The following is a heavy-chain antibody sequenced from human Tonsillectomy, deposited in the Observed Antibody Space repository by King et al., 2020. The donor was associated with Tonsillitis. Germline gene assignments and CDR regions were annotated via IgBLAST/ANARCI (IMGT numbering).Heavy chain of an antibody. Sequence: VQLVESAAEVKKPGSSVKVSCKASGGAVTIYAISWVRQAPGQGLEYMGGIIPLFGTVKYAEKFQARLTMTADESTNTAYMELTSLRSEDTAVYYCARGQGGLDDFEIWGQGTMVIVSS. CDR2: IIPLFGTV. J-gene: IGHJ3*02. CDR3: ARGQGGLDDFEI. CDR1: GGAVTIYA. V-gene: IGHV1-69*01. D-gene: IGHD1-26*01.